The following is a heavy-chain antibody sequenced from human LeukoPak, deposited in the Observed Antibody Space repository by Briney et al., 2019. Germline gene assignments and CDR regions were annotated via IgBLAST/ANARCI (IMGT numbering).Heavy chain of an antibody. CDR3: AREVYCSSTSCYSRDLDY. CDR1: GYTFTSYY. V-gene: IGHV1-2*02. J-gene: IGHJ4*02. CDR2: INPNSGGT. Sequence: ASVKVSCKASGYTFTSYYMHWVRQAPGQGLEWMGWINPNSGGTNYAQKFQGRVTMTRDTSISTAYMELSRLRSDDTAVYYCAREVYCSSTSCYSRDLDYWGQGTLVTVSS. D-gene: IGHD2-2*01.